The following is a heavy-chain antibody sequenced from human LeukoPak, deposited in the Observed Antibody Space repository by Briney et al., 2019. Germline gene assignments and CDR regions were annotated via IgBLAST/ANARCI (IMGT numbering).Heavy chain of an antibody. D-gene: IGHD3-16*02. V-gene: IGHV4-31*03. CDR3: ARGKNDYVWGSYRYTGSDY. CDR2: IYYSGST. J-gene: IGHJ4*02. Sequence: SQTLSLTCTVSGDSISSGGYYWSWVRQYPGKGLEWIAYIYYSGSTFYNPSLKSRVTISVDTSKNQFSLKLSSVTAADTAVYYCARGKNDYVWGSYRYTGSDYWGQGTLVTVSS. CDR1: GDSISSGGYY.